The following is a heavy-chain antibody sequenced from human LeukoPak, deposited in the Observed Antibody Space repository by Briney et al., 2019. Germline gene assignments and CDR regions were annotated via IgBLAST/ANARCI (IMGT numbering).Heavy chain of an antibody. CDR1: GFTFSSYA. CDR3: AKVLDSGSYYAPTLYY. CDR2: ISGSGGST. Sequence: GGSLRLSCAASGFTFSSYAMSWVRQAPGMGLEWVSAISGSGGSTYYADSVKGRFTISRDNSKNTLYLQMNSLRAEDTAVYYCAKVLDSGSYYAPTLYYWGQGTLVTVSS. D-gene: IGHD1-26*01. V-gene: IGHV3-23*01. J-gene: IGHJ4*02.